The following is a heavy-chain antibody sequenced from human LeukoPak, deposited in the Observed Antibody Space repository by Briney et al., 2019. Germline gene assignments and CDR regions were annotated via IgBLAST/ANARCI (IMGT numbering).Heavy chain of an antibody. J-gene: IGHJ4*02. V-gene: IGHV3-74*01. CDR1: GLTFSSDW. D-gene: IGHD2-8*01. CDR2: INSDASII. CDR3: AREDCTIGAVCSSLLDH. Sequence: PGGSLRLSCAASGLTFSSDWMHWVRQVPGKGLVWVSRINSDASIINYADSVKGRFTISRDNAKNTLYLQMNNLRAEDTAVYYCAREDCTIGAVCSSLLDHWGREPWSPSPQ.